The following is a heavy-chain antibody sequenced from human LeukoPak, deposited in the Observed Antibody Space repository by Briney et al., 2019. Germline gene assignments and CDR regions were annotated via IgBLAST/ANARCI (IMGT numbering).Heavy chain of an antibody. CDR2: ISYDGSNK. D-gene: IGHD3-10*01. CDR3: ARDLKAGSGSYYSGGDY. CDR1: GFTFSSYA. J-gene: IGHJ4*02. V-gene: IGHV3-30-3*01. Sequence: GGSLRLSCAASGFTFSSYAMHWVRQAPGKGLEWVAVISYDGSNKYYADSVKGRFTISRDNSKNTLYLQMNSLRAEDTAAYYCARDLKAGSGSYYSGGDYWGQGTLVTVSS.